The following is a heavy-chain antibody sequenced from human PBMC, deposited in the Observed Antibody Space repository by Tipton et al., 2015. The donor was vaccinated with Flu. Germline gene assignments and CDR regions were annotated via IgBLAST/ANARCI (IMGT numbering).Heavy chain of an antibody. CDR2: IYGGGGT. V-gene: IGHV3-53*01. D-gene: IGHD3-22*01. Sequence: QLVQSGGGLIQPGGSLRLSCAASGFTVGNNLVNWVRQAPGKGLEWVSLIYGGGGTAYADSVKGLFTISRDNSKNTLYLEVNNLRSDDTAVYYCATLGGSGYSGGEYWGQGSLVTVSS. J-gene: IGHJ4*01. CDR3: ATLGGSGYSGGEY. CDR1: GFTVGNNL.